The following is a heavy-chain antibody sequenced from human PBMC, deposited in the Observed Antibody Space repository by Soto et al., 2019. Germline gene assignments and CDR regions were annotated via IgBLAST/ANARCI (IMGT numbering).Heavy chain of an antibody. V-gene: IGHV3-21*01. CDR2: ISSSSSYI. J-gene: IGHJ6*02. Sequence: PGGSLRLSCAASGFTFSSYSMNWVRQAPGKGLEWVSSISSSSSYIYYADSVKGRFTISRDNAKNSLYLQMNSLRAEDTAVYYCARRQISPPTRGAASASGGMDVWGQETTVTISS. D-gene: IGHD6-25*01. CDR3: ARRQISPPTRGAASASGGMDV. CDR1: GFTFSSYS.